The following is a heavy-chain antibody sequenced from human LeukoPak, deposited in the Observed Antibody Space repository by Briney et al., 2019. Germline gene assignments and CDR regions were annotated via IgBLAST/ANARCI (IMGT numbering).Heavy chain of an antibody. D-gene: IGHD3-22*01. V-gene: IGHV3-23*01. CDR1: GFTFSSYA. Sequence: PGGSLRLSCAASGFTFSSYAMSWVRQAPGKGLEWVSAISGSGGSTYYADSVKGRFNISRDNSKNTLYLQMNSLRAEDTAVYYCAKDYYDTSGYYNRFDYWGQGTLVTVSS. J-gene: IGHJ4*02. CDR3: AKDYYDTSGYYNRFDY. CDR2: ISGSGGST.